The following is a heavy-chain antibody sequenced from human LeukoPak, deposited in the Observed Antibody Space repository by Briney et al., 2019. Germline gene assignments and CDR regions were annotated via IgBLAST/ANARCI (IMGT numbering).Heavy chain of an antibody. V-gene: IGHV4-59*01. D-gene: IGHD5-24*01. CDR1: GGSISSYY. CDR2: IYYSGST. J-gene: IGHJ6*02. Sequence: PSETLSLTCTVSGGSISSYYWSWIRQPPGKGLEWMGYIYYSGSTNYNPSLKSRVTISVDTSKNQFSLKLSSVTAADTAVYYCAREDGDGYNSGYYYGMDVWGQGTTVTVSS. CDR3: AREDGDGYNSGYYYGMDV.